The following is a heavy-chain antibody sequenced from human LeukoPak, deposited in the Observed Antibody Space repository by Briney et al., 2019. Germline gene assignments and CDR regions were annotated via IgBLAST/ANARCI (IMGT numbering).Heavy chain of an antibody. V-gene: IGHV3-21*01. Sequence: GGSLRLSCAASGFTFSSYWMHWVRQAPGKGLEWVSSFGTRSSPIYYADSVKGRFTISRDNARNSLYLQMNSLKAEDTAAYYCARERDEGFDYWGQGTLVTVSS. J-gene: IGHJ4*02. CDR2: FGTRSSPI. CDR3: ARERDEGFDY. CDR1: GFTFSSYW. D-gene: IGHD5-24*01.